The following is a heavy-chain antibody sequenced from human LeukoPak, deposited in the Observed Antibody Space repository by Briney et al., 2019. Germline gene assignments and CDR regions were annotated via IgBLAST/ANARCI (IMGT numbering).Heavy chain of an antibody. CDR2: IKDKTYGETK. Sequence: GGSLRLSCAASGFVFSKEWMSWVRQAPGKGLEWVGRIKDKTYGETKDYPAPVKGRFIISRDDSENMLFLQMNSLKTEDTAVYYCTTDPPGPSDYWGQGTLVTVSS. V-gene: IGHV3-15*01. CDR3: TTDPPGPSDY. J-gene: IGHJ4*02. CDR1: GFVFSKEW. D-gene: IGHD7-27*01.